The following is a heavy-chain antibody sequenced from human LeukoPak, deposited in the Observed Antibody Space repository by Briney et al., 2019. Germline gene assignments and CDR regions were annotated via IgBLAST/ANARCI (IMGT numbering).Heavy chain of an antibody. V-gene: IGHV1-2*02. CDR2: INPNSGGT. Sequence: ASVKVSCKASGYTFTGYYMHWVRQAPGQGLEWMGWINPNSGGTNYAQKFQGRVTMTRDTSISTAYMELSRLRSDDTAVYYCARAHITMVRGVIYPGYWGQGTLVTVSS. J-gene: IGHJ4*02. D-gene: IGHD3-10*01. CDR1: GYTFTGYY. CDR3: ARAHITMVRGVIYPGY.